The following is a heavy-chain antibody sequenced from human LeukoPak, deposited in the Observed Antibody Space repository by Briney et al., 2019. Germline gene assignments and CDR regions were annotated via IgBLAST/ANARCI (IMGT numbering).Heavy chain of an antibody. J-gene: IGHJ4*02. Sequence: PSETLSLTCSVSVGSIGSSSYYWGWIRQPPGKGLEWFGSICYSGTTYYNPSLKSRVTISVDTSKNQFSLKLSSVTAADTAVYFCARQTYSSGPYYLDYWGQGTLVTVSS. CDR1: VGSIGSSSYY. CDR2: ICYSGTT. D-gene: IGHD6-19*01. V-gene: IGHV4-39*01. CDR3: ARQTYSSGPYYLDY.